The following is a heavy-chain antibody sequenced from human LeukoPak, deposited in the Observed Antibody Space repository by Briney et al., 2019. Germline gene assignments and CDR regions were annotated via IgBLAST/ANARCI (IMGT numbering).Heavy chain of an antibody. CDR2: INQDGSEK. CDR3: ARDRGCFDL. Sequence: GGSLRLSCAAPGFTFSSFWMSWVRQAPGKGLEWVANINQDGSEKYYVDSVRGRFTISRDNAKNSLYLQMNSLRPEDTAVYFCARDRGCFDLWGRGTLVTVSS. D-gene: IGHD3-10*01. V-gene: IGHV3-7*04. CDR1: GFTFSSFW. J-gene: IGHJ2*01.